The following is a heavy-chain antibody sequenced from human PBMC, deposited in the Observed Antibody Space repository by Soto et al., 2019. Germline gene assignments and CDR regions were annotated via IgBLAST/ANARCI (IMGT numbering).Heavy chain of an antibody. Sequence: PGGSLRLSCAASGFRFSSYGMTWVRQTPGKGLEWVSGITGSGGSTYYTDSVKGRFTISRDNSKDTLYLQLNSLRAEDTAVYYCAFWFGIHGTAWWGHLDYWGQGALVTV. CDR3: AFWFGIHGTAWWGHLDY. D-gene: IGHD1-7*01. CDR2: ITGSGGST. J-gene: IGHJ4*02. V-gene: IGHV3-23*01. CDR1: GFRFSSYG.